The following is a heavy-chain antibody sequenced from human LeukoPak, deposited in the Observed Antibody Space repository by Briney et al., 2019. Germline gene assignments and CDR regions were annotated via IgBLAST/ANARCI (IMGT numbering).Heavy chain of an antibody. CDR2: MSPNSGNT. Sequence: ASVKVSCKASGYTFTSYDISWVRQATGQGLEWMGWMSPNSGNTGYAQKFQGRVTMTRNTSISTAYMELSSLRSEGTAVYYCARRAYDFWSGSQIYGMDVWGQGTTVTVSS. CDR1: GYTFTSYD. V-gene: IGHV1-8*01. J-gene: IGHJ6*02. D-gene: IGHD3-3*01. CDR3: ARRAYDFWSGSQIYGMDV.